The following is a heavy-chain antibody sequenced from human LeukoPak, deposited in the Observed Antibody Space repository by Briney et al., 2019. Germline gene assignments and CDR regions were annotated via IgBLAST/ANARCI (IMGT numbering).Heavy chain of an antibody. V-gene: IGHV4-38-2*02. CDR3: ARDLGAGGNSDY. CDR2: IYYNGAT. CDR1: GYSISSGYH. Sequence: PSETLSLTCSVSGYSISSGYHGGWIRQPPGKGLEWIGSIYYNGATSYNPSLKSRVTISLDTSKIQFSLNLTSVTAADTAVYYCARDLGAGGNSDYWGQGTLVTVSS. D-gene: IGHD4-23*01. J-gene: IGHJ4*02.